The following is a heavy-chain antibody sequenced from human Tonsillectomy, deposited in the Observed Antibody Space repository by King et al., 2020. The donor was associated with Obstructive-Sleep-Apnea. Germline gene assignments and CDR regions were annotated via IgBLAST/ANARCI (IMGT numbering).Heavy chain of an antibody. CDR3: ARDRGPEAKYYGMDV. J-gene: IGHJ6*02. Sequence: VQLVESGAEVKKPGASVKVSCTASSYTFTSYGITWVRQAPGQGLEWMGWINTYNGNTKYAQKLQGRVTMTTDTSTSTAYMEVRSLRSDDTAVYYCARDRGPEAKYYGMDVWGQGTTVTVSS. CDR2: INTYNGNT. V-gene: IGHV1-18*04. CDR1: SYTFTSYG.